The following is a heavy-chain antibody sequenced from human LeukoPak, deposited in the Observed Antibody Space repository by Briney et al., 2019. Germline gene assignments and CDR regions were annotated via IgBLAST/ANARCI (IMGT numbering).Heavy chain of an antibody. CDR2: IKSGSNT. J-gene: IGHJ4*02. V-gene: IGHV3-66*02. Sequence: GGSLRHSCAASGLTVSSSHMTWIRQAPRKGLEWVSIIKSGSNTNYADPVKGRFAISRDNSKNTVYLQMNSLRIEDTAVYYCVNLPGGGQWGQGTLVTVSS. CDR3: VNLPGGGQ. CDR1: GLTVSSSH. D-gene: IGHD7-27*01.